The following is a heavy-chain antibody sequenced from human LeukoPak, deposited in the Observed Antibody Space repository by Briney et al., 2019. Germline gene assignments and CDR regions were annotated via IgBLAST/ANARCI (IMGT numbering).Heavy chain of an antibody. CDR2: INNDGRST. D-gene: IGHD1-1*01. CDR1: GFTFSNFW. CDR3: AKDRVWNSLDS. J-gene: IGHJ4*02. Sequence: GGSLRLSCAASGFTFSNFWMNWVRQVPGKGLVWVSRINNDGRSTSYADSVRGRFTISRDNAKNTLYLQMNSLKNEDTAVYFCAKDRVWNSLDSWGQGTLVTVSS. V-gene: IGHV3-74*01.